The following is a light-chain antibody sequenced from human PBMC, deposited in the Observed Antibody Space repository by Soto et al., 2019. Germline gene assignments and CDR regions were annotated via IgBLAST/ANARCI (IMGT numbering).Light chain of an antibody. CDR1: QSILYSSNNQNC. J-gene: IGKJ1*01. Sequence: DIVMTQSPDSLAVSLGGRATINCESRQSILYSSNNQNCLAWYQQKPGQPPKLLIYWASTRESGVPDRFSGSGSVTDFTLTISSLQAEDVEVYYCQQYCATPWTFGQGTKVEIK. CDR2: WAS. CDR3: QQYCATPWT. V-gene: IGKV4-1*01.